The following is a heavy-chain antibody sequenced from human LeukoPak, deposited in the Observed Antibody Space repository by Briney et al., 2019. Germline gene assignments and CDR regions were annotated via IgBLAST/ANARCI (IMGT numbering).Heavy chain of an antibody. J-gene: IGHJ4*02. CDR2: ISDSGGTT. CDR3: ARATTPALVVAGNY. V-gene: IGHV3-23*01. Sequence: GGSLRLSCAVSGFTFSSYAMNWVRQAPGKGLEWVSGISDSGGTTYYADSVKGRFTVSRDNAKNTLYLQMNSLRAEDTAVYYCARATTPALVVAGNYWGQGTLVTVS. D-gene: IGHD6-19*01. CDR1: GFTFSSYA.